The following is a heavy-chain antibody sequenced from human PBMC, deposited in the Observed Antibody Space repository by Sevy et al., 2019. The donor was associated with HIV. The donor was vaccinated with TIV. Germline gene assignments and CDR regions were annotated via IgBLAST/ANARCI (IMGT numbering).Heavy chain of an antibody. CDR1: GFTFSTYW. Sequence: GGSLRLTCAASGFTFSTYWMHWVRQAPGKGLEWVANIKQDESEKYYVASVKGRFTISRDNAKNSLYLQMNGLRPGDTAVYYCARGNSGSFDYWGQGTLVTVSS. CDR3: ARGNSGSFDY. J-gene: IGHJ4*02. V-gene: IGHV3-7*04. D-gene: IGHD3-22*01. CDR2: IKQDESEK.